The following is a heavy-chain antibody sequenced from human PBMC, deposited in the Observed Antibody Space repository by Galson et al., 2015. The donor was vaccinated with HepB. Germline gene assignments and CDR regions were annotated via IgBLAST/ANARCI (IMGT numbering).Heavy chain of an antibody. CDR3: ARGGRLGELSSFDY. V-gene: IGHV3-53*01. J-gene: IGHJ4*02. Sequence: MSWVRQAPGKGLEWVSVIHSGGSTYYADSVKGRFTISRDDSKDTLYLQMNSLRAEDTAVYYCARGGRLGELSSFDYWGQGTLVTVSS. CDR2: IHSGGST. D-gene: IGHD3-16*02.